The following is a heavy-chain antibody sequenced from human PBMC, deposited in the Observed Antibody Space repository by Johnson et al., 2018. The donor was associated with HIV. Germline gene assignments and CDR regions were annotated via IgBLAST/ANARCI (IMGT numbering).Heavy chain of an antibody. CDR1: GFTFSDCY. V-gene: IGHV3-11*04. Sequence: QVQLVESGGGLVKPGGSLRLSCAASGFTFSDCYMSWLRQAPGKGLEWVSGISWNSGAIGYADSVKGRFTISRDNAKNSLYLQMNSLRAEDTSVYYCAKDPGWCGEPGDAFDIWGQGTMVTVSS. J-gene: IGHJ3*02. CDR2: ISWNSGAI. CDR3: AKDPGWCGEPGDAFDI. D-gene: IGHD3-10*01.